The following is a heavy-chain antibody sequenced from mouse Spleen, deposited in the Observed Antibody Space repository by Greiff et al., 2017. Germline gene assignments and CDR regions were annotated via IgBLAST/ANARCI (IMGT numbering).Heavy chain of an antibody. V-gene: IGHV5-9-3*01. D-gene: IGHD2-4*01. CDR3: ARHGFYYDGMDY. J-gene: IGHJ4*01. CDR2: ISSGGSYT. CDR1: GFTFSSYA. Sequence: EVQLVESGGGLVKPGGSLKLSCAASGFTFSSYAMSWVRQTPEKRLEWVATISSGGSYTYYPDSVKGRFTISRDNAKNTLYLQMSSMRSEDTAMYYCARHGFYYDGMDYWGQGTSVTVSS.